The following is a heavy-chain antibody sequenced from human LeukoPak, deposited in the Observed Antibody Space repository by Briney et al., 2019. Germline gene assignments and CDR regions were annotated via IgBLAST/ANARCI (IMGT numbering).Heavy chain of an antibody. CDR1: GGTFSSYA. Sequence: ASVRVSCKASGGTFSSYAISWVRQAPGQGLEWMGGIIPIFGTANYAQKFQGRVTITADKSTSTAYMELSSLRSEDTAVYYCARGGGDGYNYRFDYWGQGTLVTVSS. CDR3: ARGGGDGYNYRFDY. CDR2: IIPIFGTA. V-gene: IGHV1-69*06. D-gene: IGHD5-24*01. J-gene: IGHJ4*02.